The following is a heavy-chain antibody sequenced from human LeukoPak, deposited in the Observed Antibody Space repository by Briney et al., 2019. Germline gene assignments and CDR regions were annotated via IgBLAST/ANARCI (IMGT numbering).Heavy chain of an antibody. CDR1: GYSISSGYY. Sequence: PSETLSLTCDVSGYSISSGYYWAWIRQTPGKGLQYIGMIYSTGDAYYSPSLKSQVTMSVDTSKNQFSLQLTSVTGADTAIYYCARVLYDTRTFDYWGQGTLVTVSS. CDR3: ARVLYDTRTFDY. J-gene: IGHJ4*02. V-gene: IGHV4-38-2*01. CDR2: IYSTGDA. D-gene: IGHD3-22*01.